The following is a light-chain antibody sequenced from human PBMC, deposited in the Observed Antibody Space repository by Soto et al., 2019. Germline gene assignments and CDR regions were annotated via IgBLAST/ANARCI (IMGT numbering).Light chain of an antibody. Sequence: VMVHFPAALSVCPLGRFTFSCRACQSVSQSVTTNLAWYQQKPGQAPRLLIYGASSRATGIPDRFSGSGSGTDFTLTISRLEPEDFAVYYCQQFSSYPLTFGGGTKVDIK. CDR1: QSVSQSVTTN. V-gene: IGKV3-20*01. CDR2: GAS. J-gene: IGKJ4*01. CDR3: QQFSSYPLT.